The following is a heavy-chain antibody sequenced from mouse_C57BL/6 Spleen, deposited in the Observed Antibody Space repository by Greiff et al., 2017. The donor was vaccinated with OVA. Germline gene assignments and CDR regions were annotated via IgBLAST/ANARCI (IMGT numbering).Heavy chain of an antibody. CDR1: GYTFTDYE. D-gene: IGHD1-1*01. J-gene: IGHJ2*01. V-gene: IGHV1-15*01. Sequence: VQLQQSGAELVRPGASVTLSCKASGYTFTDYEMHWVKQTPVHGLEWIGAIDPETGGTAYNQKFKGKAILTADKSSSTAYMELRSLTSEDSAVYYCTREGYYGSTSYFDYWGQGTTLTVSS. CDR2: IDPETGGT. CDR3: TREGYYGSTSYFDY.